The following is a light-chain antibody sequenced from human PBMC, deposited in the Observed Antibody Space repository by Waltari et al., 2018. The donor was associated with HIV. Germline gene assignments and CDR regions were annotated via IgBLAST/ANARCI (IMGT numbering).Light chain of an antibody. CDR1: NSDVGGYNY. J-gene: IGLJ2*01. CDR2: DVT. V-gene: IGLV2-11*01. Sequence: SALTQPRSVSGSPGQSVTISCIGTNSDVGGYNYVSWYRQHPGEAPKLIIYDVTKRPSGVPDRFSGAKSVNPASLTVSGLQADDEAEYYCCSYAGSYTWLFGGGTKLTVL. CDR3: CSYAGSYTWL.